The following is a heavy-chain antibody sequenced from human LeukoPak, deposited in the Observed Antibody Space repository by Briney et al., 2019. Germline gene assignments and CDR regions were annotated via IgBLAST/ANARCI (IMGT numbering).Heavy chain of an antibody. CDR1: GYTFTDYY. Sequence: GATVKIPCKASGYTFTDYYMHWVQQAPGKGLEWMGRVDPEDGETIYAEKFQGRVTITADTSTDTAYMELSSLRSEDTAVYYCATSRPGYSSSWYLGGYWGQGTLVTVSS. CDR3: ATSRPGYSSSWYLGGY. CDR2: VDPEDGET. D-gene: IGHD6-13*01. J-gene: IGHJ4*02. V-gene: IGHV1-69-2*01.